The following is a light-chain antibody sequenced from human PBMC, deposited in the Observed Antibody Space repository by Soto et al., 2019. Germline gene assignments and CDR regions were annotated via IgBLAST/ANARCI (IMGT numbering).Light chain of an antibody. CDR1: QNIYTW. CDR3: QQYERYST. J-gene: IGKJ1*01. V-gene: IGKV1-5*03. Sequence: QGTQCPSTLSASMADRVTITVLASQNIYTWLAWYQQKPEIAPKLLIHKASTLESGVPSRFSGSGFGTEFTLTISGLQPEDSATYYCQQYERYSTFGQGTKVDIK. CDR2: KAS.